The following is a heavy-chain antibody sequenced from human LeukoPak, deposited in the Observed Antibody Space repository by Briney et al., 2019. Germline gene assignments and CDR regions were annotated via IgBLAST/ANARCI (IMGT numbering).Heavy chain of an antibody. CDR2: ISKDGSKE. V-gene: IGHV3-30*19. CDR3: ARGGGNGRFDY. Sequence: PGGSLRLSCAASGFTFSNYGMHWVRQAPGKGLEWVAVISKDGSKEYYADSVKGRFTISRDSFKNTVYLQMNSLRAEDTAVYYCARGGGNGRFDYWGQGALVTVSS. D-gene: IGHD2-8*01. CDR1: GFTFSNYG. J-gene: IGHJ4*02.